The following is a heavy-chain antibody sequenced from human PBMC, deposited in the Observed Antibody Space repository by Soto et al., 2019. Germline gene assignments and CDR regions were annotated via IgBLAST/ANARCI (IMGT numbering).Heavy chain of an antibody. CDR3: GRDRDRAYFFDY. V-gene: IGHV3-23*01. J-gene: IGHJ4*02. Sequence: QLLESGGDLVQPGGSLTLSCEVSGVTFSIYAMSWVRQAPGKGLEWVAGISVTGYSTFYADFVEGRFTISRDNSKNPLALHMSSLRADHTATYYCGRDRDRAYFFDYWGPGTPVTVSS. CDR2: ISVTGYST. CDR1: GVTFSIYA.